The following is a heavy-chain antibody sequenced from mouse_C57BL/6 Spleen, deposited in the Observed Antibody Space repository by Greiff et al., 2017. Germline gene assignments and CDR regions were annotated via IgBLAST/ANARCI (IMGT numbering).Heavy chain of an antibody. Sequence: EVHLVESGGGLVKPGGSLKLSCAASGFTFSSYAMSWVRQTPEKRLEWVATISDGGSSTYYPDNVKGRFTISRDNAKNNLYLQMSHLKSEDTAMYYGARDQDYGSSWYFDVWGTGTTVTGSS. D-gene: IGHD1-1*01. CDR1: GFTFSSYA. CDR3: ARDQDYGSSWYFDV. V-gene: IGHV5-4*01. CDR2: ISDGGSST. J-gene: IGHJ1*03.